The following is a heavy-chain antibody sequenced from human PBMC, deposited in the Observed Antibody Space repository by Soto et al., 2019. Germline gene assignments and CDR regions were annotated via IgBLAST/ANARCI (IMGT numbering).Heavy chain of an antibody. V-gene: IGHV1-18*04. D-gene: IGHD3-10*01. J-gene: IGHJ4*01. CDR2: ISPYNGKT. Sequence: ASVKVSCKASGYTFTSYGLSWVRQAPGQGLEWMGWISPYNGKTEYSPKFQGRVTMTTDISMSTAHMELSSLTSEDSAIYYCARDPGLGSSYPPLDYWGQGSLVTVSS. CDR3: ARDPGLGSSYPPLDY. CDR1: GYTFTSYG.